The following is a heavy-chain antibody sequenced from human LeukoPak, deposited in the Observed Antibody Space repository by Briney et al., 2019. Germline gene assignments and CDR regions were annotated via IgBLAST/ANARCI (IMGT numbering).Heavy chain of an antibody. J-gene: IGHJ6*03. V-gene: IGHV4-30-2*01. CDR1: GGSISIGGYY. CDR2: IYHSGST. Sequence: SETLSLTCTVSGGSISIGGYYWSWIRQPPGKGLEWIGYIYHSGSTYYNPSLKSRVTISVVRYKNQFSLKLSSVTAADTAVYYCARRALDYYYYYYMDVWGKGTTVTVSS. CDR3: ARRALDYYYYYYMDV.